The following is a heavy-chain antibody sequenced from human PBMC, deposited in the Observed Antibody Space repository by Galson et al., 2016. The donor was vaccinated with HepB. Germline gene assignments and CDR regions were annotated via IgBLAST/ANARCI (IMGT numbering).Heavy chain of an antibody. Sequence: SETLSLTCAVSGFSIISGFYLGWVRQSPGEGLEWIGTVYHFGSPSYNPSLRGRVTISGDSSKNQFSLKLKSMTAADTAVYHCARAHYYDDSGYLFDYWGQGALVTVSS. J-gene: IGHJ4*02. D-gene: IGHD3-22*01. CDR2: VYHFGSP. CDR3: ARAHYYDDSGYLFDY. CDR1: GFSIISGFY. V-gene: IGHV4-38-2*01.